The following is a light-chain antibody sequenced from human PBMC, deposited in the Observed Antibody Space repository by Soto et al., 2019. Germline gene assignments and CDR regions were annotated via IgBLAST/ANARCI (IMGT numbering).Light chain of an antibody. V-gene: IGLV1-40*01. J-gene: IGLJ1*01. CDR3: ASWDNSLNGLYV. CDR1: SSNIGAGYD. Sequence: QSVLTQPPSVSGAPGQRVTISCTGSSSNIGAGYDVHWYQQLPGTAPKLLIYGNSNRPSGVPDRFSGSKSGTSASLAITGLQAEDEADYYCASWDNSLNGLYVFGVGTKVTVL. CDR2: GNS.